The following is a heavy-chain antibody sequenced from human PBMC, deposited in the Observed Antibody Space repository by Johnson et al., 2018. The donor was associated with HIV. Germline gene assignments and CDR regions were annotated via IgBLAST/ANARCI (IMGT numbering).Heavy chain of an antibody. CDR2: IDTAGDT. J-gene: IGHJ3*02. CDR3: ATRDPTYRPGVFDI. Sequence: EQLVESGGGVVQPGRSLRLACAASGFTFSSYDMHWVRQVTGKGLEWVSGIDTAGDTYYPGSVKGRFTISRENAKNSLYLQMNSLRAGDTAVYYWATRDPTYRPGVFDIWGQGTMVTVSS. V-gene: IGHV3-13*01. D-gene: IGHD2-8*01. CDR1: GFTFSSYD.